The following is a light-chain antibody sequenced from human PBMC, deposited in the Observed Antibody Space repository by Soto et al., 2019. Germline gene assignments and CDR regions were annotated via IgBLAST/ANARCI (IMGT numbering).Light chain of an antibody. CDR3: SSYTSSSTLYV. CDR2: DVS. CDR1: SSEIGGYNY. Sequence: QSSLTQPASVSGSPGQSITISCPGTSSEIGGYNYVSWYQQHPGKAPKLMIYDVSNRPSAVSNRFSGSKSGNTASLTISGLQAEDEADYYCSSYTSSSTLYVFGPGTKVTVL. J-gene: IGLJ1*01. V-gene: IGLV2-14*01.